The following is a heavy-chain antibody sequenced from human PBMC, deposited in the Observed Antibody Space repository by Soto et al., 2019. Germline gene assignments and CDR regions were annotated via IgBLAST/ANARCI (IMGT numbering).Heavy chain of an antibody. CDR3: ERDYLNGMDV. J-gene: IGHJ6*02. Sequence: AASGFTFSSYAMHWVRQAPGKGLEWVAVISYDGSNKYYADSVKGRFTISRDNSKNTPYLQMNSLRAEDTAVYYCERDYLNGMDVWGQGTTVTVSS. CDR2: ISYDGSNK. D-gene: IGHD3-16*02. V-gene: IGHV3-30-3*01. CDR1: GFTFSSYA.